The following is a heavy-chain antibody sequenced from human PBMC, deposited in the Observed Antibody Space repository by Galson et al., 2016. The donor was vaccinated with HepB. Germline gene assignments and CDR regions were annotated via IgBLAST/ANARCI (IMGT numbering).Heavy chain of an antibody. CDR2: ISSSGGTT. CDR3: AKGAAGGTYSALDY. V-gene: IGHV3-23*01. CDR1: GFTFGSCA. D-gene: IGHD1-26*01. Sequence: SLRLSCAASGFTFGSCAMTWIRQAPGKGLEWVSSISSSGGTTYYTDSVKGRFTISRDGSESTLYVHMNRLRVEDTAVYYCAKGAAGGTYSALDYWGRGVLVTVSP. J-gene: IGHJ4*02.